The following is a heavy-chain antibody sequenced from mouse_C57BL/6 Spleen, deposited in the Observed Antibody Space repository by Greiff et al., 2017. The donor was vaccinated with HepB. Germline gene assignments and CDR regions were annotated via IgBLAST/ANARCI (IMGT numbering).Heavy chain of an antibody. D-gene: IGHD4-1*01. Sequence: EVHLVESEGGLVQPGSSMKLSCTASGFTFSDYYMAWVRQVPEKGLEWVANINYDGSSTYYLDSLKSRFIISRDNAKNILYLQMSSLKSEDTATYYCARVGWDVGFAYWGQGTLVTVSA. CDR1: GFTFSDYY. V-gene: IGHV5-16*01. J-gene: IGHJ3*01. CDR2: INYDGSST. CDR3: ARVGWDVGFAY.